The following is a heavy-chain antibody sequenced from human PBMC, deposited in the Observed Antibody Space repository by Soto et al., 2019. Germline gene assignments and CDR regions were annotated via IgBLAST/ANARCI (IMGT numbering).Heavy chain of an antibody. Sequence: GASVKVSCKASGYTFTGYYMHWVRQAPGQGLEWMGWINPNSGGTNYAQKFQGWVTMTRGTSISTAYMELSRLRSDDTAVYYCARGCSGGSCYYGMDVWGQGTTVTVSS. V-gene: IGHV1-2*04. CDR3: ARGCSGGSCYYGMDV. CDR1: GYTFTGYY. D-gene: IGHD2-15*01. CDR2: INPNSGGT. J-gene: IGHJ6*02.